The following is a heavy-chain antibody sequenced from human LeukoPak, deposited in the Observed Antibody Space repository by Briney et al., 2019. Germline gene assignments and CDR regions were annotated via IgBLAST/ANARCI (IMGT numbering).Heavy chain of an antibody. CDR2: IYYSGST. D-gene: IGHD5-12*01. Sequence: SETLSLTCTVSGGSISSGGYYWSRIRQHPGKGLEWIGYIYYSGSTYYNPSLKSRVTISVDTSKNQFSLKLSSVTAADTAVYYCARDGYSAYDRDLDHWGQGALVTVSS. CDR1: GGSISSGGYY. J-gene: IGHJ4*02. V-gene: IGHV4-31*03. CDR3: ARDGYSAYDRDLDH.